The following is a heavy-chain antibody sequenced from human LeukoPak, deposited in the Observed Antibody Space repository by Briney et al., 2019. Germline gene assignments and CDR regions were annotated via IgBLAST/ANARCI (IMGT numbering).Heavy chain of an antibody. D-gene: IGHD3-9*01. CDR3: ARRNDILTGWGGLDY. V-gene: IGHV4-59*01. Sequence: SQTLSLTCTVSGGSISSSYWSWVRQPPGKGLEWIGYIYNSGSTFYNPSLKSRVTISADTSKNQFSLKLSSVTAADTAVYYCARRNDILTGWGGLDYWGQGTLVTVSS. CDR2: IYNSGST. J-gene: IGHJ4*02. CDR1: GGSISSSY.